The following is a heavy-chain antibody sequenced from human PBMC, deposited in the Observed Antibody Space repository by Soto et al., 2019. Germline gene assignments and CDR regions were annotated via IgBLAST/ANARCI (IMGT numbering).Heavy chain of an antibody. Sequence: GGSLRLSCAASGFTFSNYYMSWIRQAPGKGLEWVSYISDSNTYTNYADSVKGRFTISRDNAKNSLYLQMNSLRDEDTAVYYCARDWRYGSGSYYVLWGQGTLVTVSS. J-gene: IGHJ4*02. V-gene: IGHV3-11*06. CDR2: ISDSNTYT. D-gene: IGHD3-10*01. CDR3: ARDWRYGSGSYYVL. CDR1: GFTFSNYY.